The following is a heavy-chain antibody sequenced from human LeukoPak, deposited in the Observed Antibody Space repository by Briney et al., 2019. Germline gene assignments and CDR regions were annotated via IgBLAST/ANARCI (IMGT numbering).Heavy chain of an antibody. CDR1: GFTFGSYW. V-gene: IGHV3-7*03. Sequence: GGSLRLSCAASGFTFGSYWMSWVRQAPGKGLEWVAHIKQDGSEKYYVDSVKGRFTMSRDNAKNSLYLQMNSLRVEDTAVYYCARYGQLGDWGQGTLVTVSS. D-gene: IGHD6-6*01. CDR3: ARYGQLGD. J-gene: IGHJ4*02. CDR2: IKQDGSEK.